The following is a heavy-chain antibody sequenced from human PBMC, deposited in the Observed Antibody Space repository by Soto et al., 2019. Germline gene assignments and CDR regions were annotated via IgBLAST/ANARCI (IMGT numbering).Heavy chain of an antibody. J-gene: IGHJ6*02. V-gene: IGHV3-74*01. CDR2: INSDGSST. Sequence: GGSLRLSCAASGFTFSSYWMHWVRQAPGKGLVWVSRINSDGSSTSYADSVKGRFTISRDNAKNTLYLQMNSLRAEDTAVYYCARDLKDRSYYYGMDVWDQGTTVTVSS. CDR1: GFTFSSYW. CDR3: ARDLKDRSYYYGMDV.